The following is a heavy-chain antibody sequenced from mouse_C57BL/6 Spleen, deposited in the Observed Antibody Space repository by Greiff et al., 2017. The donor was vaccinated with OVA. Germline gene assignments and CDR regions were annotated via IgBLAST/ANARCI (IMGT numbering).Heavy chain of an antibody. V-gene: IGHV2-3*01. CDR2: IWGEGNT. J-gene: IGHJ4*01. CDR1: GFSLTSYG. Sequence: VQLQESGPGLVAPSQSLSITCTVSGFSLTSYGVSWVRQPPGKGLEWLGVIWGEGNTNSHSALISRLSISKDNSNSQVFLKLNSLQTDDTATYYCANHGALRYPYYYAMDYWGQGTSVTVSS. CDR3: ANHGALRYPYYYAMDY. D-gene: IGHD1-1*01.